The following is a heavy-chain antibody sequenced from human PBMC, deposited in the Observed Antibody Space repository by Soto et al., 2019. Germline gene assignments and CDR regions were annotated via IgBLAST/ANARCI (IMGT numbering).Heavy chain of an antibody. CDR3: ARYSSSWFGRWFDP. J-gene: IGHJ5*02. CDR2: INHSGST. D-gene: IGHD6-13*01. CDR1: GGSFSGYY. V-gene: IGHV4-34*01. Sequence: SETLSLTCAVYGGSFSGYYWSWIRQPPGKGLEWIGEINHSGSTNYNPSLKSRVTISVDTSKNQFSLKLSSVTAADTAVYYCARYSSSWFGRWFDPWGQGTLVTVSS.